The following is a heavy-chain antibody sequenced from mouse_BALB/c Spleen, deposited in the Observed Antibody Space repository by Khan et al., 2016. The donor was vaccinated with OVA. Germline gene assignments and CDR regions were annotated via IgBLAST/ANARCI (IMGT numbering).Heavy chain of an antibody. J-gene: IGHJ4*01. Sequence: DLVKPGASVKLSCKASGYTFTSYWINWIKQRPGQGLEWIGRISPGSGTPYYNEMFKGKATLTVDISSNTAYIQLSSLSSEDSAVYFCARENYYGSSHYAMDYWGQGTSVTVS. CDR1: GYTFTSYW. CDR3: ARENYYGSSHYAMDY. V-gene: IGHV1S41*01. D-gene: IGHD1-1*01. CDR2: ISPGSGTP.